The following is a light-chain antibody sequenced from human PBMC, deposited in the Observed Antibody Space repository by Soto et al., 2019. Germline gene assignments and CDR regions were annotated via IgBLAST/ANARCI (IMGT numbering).Light chain of an antibody. J-gene: IGKJ4*01. V-gene: IGKV1-9*01. CDR1: QGINSY. CDR3: QQPNGLT. Sequence: DIQLTQSPSFLSASVGDRVTITCRASQGINSYLAWYQQKPGKAPKLLIYAASTLQSGVPSRFSGSGSGTEFTLTISSLQPEDFATYYCQQPNGLTFGGGTKVEIK. CDR2: AAS.